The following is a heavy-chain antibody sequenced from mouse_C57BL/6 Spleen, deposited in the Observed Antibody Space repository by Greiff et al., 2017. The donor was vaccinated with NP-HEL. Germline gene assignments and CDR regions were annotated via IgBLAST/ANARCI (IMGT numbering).Heavy chain of an antibody. CDR2: IYPGSGST. D-gene: IGHD2-5*01. CDR3: AREGAYYSNYFYYAMDY. CDR1: GYTFTSYW. J-gene: IGHJ4*01. V-gene: IGHV1-55*01. Sequence: QVQLQQPGAELVKPGASVKMSCKASGYTFTSYWITWVKQRPGQGLEWIGDIYPGSGSTNHNEKFKSKATLTVDTSSSTAYMQLSSLTSEDSAVYYCAREGAYYSNYFYYAMDYWGQGTSVTVSS.